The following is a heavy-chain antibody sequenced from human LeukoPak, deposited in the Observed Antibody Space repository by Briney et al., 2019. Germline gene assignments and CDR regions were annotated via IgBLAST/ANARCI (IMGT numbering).Heavy chain of an antibody. Sequence: GGSLRLFCAASGFTFSSYAMSWVRQAPGKGLEWVSAISGSGGSTYYADSVKGRFTISRDNSKNTLYLQMNSLRAEDTAVYYCAKDQGGYCSGGSCRLGYDYWGQGTLVTVSS. CDR3: AKDQGGYCSGGSCRLGYDY. CDR2: ISGSGGST. J-gene: IGHJ4*02. D-gene: IGHD2-15*01. CDR1: GFTFSSYA. V-gene: IGHV3-23*01.